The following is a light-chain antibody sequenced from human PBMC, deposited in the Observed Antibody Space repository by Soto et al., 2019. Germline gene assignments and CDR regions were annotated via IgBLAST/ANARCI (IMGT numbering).Light chain of an antibody. V-gene: IGKV1-27*01. Sequence: DIQMTQSPSSLSASVGDRVTITCRASQGISNYLAWYQQKPGKVPKLLIYAASTLQSGVPSRFSGSRSGTDFTLPFSSLQPEDVATYYCQNYNSAPFTFGHGTNVHIK. CDR2: AAS. CDR3: QNYNSAPFT. J-gene: IGKJ3*01. CDR1: QGISNY.